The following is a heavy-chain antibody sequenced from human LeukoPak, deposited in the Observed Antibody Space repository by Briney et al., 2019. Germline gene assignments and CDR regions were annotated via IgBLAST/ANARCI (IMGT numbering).Heavy chain of an antibody. CDR2: ISWNSGSI. CDR1: GFTFDDYA. CDR3: AKGDTTWELPHDY. D-gene: IGHD1-26*01. V-gene: IGHV3-9*01. J-gene: IGHJ4*02. Sequence: GGSLRLSCAASGFTFDDYAMHWVRQGPGKGLEWVSGISWNSGSIAYADSVKGRFTISRDNAKNSLYLQMNSLRAEGTAVYYCAKGDTTWELPHDYWGQGTLVTVSS.